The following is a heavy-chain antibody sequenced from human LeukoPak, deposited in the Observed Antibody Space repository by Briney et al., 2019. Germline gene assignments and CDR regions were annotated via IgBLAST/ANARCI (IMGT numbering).Heavy chain of an antibody. D-gene: IGHD3-22*01. V-gene: IGHV1-69*05. CDR3: ARRWPHSSGYYLFDY. J-gene: IGHJ4*02. CDR2: IIPISGAT. Sequence: SVKVSCKASGGTFSSHGFSWVRQAPGQGLEWMGGIIPISGATNYAPKFQGRVTITTDDSTGTGYMELSSLRSDDTAVYYCARRWPHSSGYYLFDYWGQGTLVTVSS. CDR1: GGTFSSHG.